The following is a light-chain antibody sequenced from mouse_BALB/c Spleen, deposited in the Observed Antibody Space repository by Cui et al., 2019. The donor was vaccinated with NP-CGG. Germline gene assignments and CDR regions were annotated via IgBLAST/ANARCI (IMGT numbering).Light chain of an antibody. CDR3: ALWYSSHWV. V-gene: IGLV1*01. Sequence: QAVVTQESALTTSPGETVTLTCRSSTGAVTTSNYANWVPDKPDHLFTGLIGGTNNRAPGVPARFSGSLIGNKAALTITGAQTEDEAIYFCALWYSSHWVFGGETKQTVL. CDR1: TGAVTTSNY. CDR2: GTN. J-gene: IGLJ1*01.